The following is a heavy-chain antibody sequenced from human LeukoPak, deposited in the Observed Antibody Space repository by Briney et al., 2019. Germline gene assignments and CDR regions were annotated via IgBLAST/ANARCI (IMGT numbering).Heavy chain of an antibody. CDR3: ARGGREYDILTGYSTYYFDY. CDR1: GFTFSSYD. CDR2: IGTAGDT. J-gene: IGHJ4*02. D-gene: IGHD3-9*01. Sequence: GGSLRLSCAASGFTFSSYDMHWVRQATGKGLEWVSAIGTAGDTYYPGSVKGRFTISRENAKNSLYLQMNSLRAGDTAVYYCARGGREYDILTGYSTYYFDYWGQGTLVTVSS. V-gene: IGHV3-13*01.